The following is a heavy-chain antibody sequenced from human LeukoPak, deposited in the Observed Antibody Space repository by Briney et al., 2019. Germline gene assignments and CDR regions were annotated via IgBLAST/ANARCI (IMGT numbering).Heavy chain of an antibody. CDR2: ISSSSSYI. D-gene: IGHD6-19*01. CDR3: ARDMLAVAGPNVDY. CDR1: GFTFSSYS. Sequence: PGGSLRLSCAASGFTFSSYSMNWVRQAPGKGLEWVSSISSSSSYIYYADSVKGRFTISRDNAKNSLYLQMNSLRAEDTAVYYCARDMLAVAGPNVDYWGQGTLVTVSS. J-gene: IGHJ4*02. V-gene: IGHV3-21*01.